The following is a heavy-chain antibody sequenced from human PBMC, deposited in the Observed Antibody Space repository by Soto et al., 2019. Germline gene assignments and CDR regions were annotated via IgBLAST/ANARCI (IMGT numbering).Heavy chain of an antibody. CDR2: ISAYIGNT. J-gene: IGHJ4*02. CDR1: GYTFTSHG. Sequence: QVQLVQSGAEVKKPGASVKVSCKASGYTFTSHGITWVRQAPGQGLERMGWISAYIGNTKYAEKLQGRVTMTTDTSTSTAYMELRSLRSDDTAVYYCARDPTLYCSGGSCYQDYFDYWGQGTLVTVSS. V-gene: IGHV1-18*01. D-gene: IGHD2-15*01. CDR3: ARDPTLYCSGGSCYQDYFDY.